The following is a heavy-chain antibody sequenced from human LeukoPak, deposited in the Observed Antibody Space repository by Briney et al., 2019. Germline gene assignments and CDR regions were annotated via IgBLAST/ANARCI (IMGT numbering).Heavy chain of an antibody. CDR1: GGSFSGYY. V-gene: IGHV4-34*01. D-gene: IGHD6-19*01. CDR3: ARGADDSSGWYISYYYYYGMDV. Sequence: SETLSLTCAVYGGSFSGYYWSWIRQPPGKGLEWIGEINHSGSTNYNPSLKSRVTMSVDTSKNQFSLKLSSVTAADTAVYYCARGADDSSGWYISYYYYYGMDVWGQGTTVTVSS. J-gene: IGHJ6*02. CDR2: INHSGST.